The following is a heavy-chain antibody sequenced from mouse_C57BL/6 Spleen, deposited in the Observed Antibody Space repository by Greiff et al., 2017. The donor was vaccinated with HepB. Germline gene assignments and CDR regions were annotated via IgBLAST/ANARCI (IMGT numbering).Heavy chain of an antibody. CDR1: GYTFTDYY. CDR3: EREDGNYDYAKEY. CDR2: IYPGSGNT. D-gene: IGHD2-1*01. V-gene: IGHV1-76*01. Sequence: QVQLQQSGAELVRPGASVKLSCKASGYTFTDYYINWVKQRPGQGLEWIARIYPGSGNTYYNEKFKGKATLTAEKSSSTAYMQLSSLTSEDAAVYFCEREDGNYDYAKEYWGKGTSVTVSS. J-gene: IGHJ4*01.